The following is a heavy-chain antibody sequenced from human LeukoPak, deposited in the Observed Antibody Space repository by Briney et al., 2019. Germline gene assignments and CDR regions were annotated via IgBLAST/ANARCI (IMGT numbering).Heavy chain of an antibody. V-gene: IGHV4-39*07. CDR3: AGGEGYYFDY. J-gene: IGHJ4*02. Sequence: PSETLSLTCTVSGGSNSSSSYYWGWIRQPPGKGLEWIGTIYYSGSTYYNPSLRSRVTISVDTSKNQFSLKLSSVTAADTAVYYCAGGEGYYFDYWGQGTLVTVSS. D-gene: IGHD3-16*01. CDR2: IYYSGST. CDR1: GGSNSSSSYY.